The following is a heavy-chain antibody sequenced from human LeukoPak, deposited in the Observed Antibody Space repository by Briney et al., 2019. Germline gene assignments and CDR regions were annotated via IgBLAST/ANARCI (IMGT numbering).Heavy chain of an antibody. CDR1: GGSFSGYY. D-gene: IGHD3-22*01. V-gene: IGHV4-34*01. J-gene: IGHJ4*02. CDR2: INHSGSA. Sequence: SETLSLTCAVYGGSFSGYYWSWIRQPPGKGLEWIGEINHSGSANYNPSLKSRVTISVDTSKNQFSLKLSSVTAADTAVYYCASDYYDSSGGLDYWGQGTLVTVSS. CDR3: ASDYYDSSGGLDY.